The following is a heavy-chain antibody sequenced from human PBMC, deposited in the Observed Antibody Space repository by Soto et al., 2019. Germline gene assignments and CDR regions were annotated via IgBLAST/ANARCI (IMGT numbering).Heavy chain of an antibody. Sequence: ETLSLTCTVSGDSIIGYYWSWIRQSPGKGLEWIGCIYSSGSTNYNPSLKSRVTLSVDTSKNQFSLKLPSMTAAGTAMYYCARSLASAGYTYGNFDSWGQGTLVTVSS. J-gene: IGHJ4*02. CDR3: ARSLASAGYTYGNFDS. D-gene: IGHD5-18*01. V-gene: IGHV4-59*01. CDR2: IYSSGST. CDR1: GDSIIGYY.